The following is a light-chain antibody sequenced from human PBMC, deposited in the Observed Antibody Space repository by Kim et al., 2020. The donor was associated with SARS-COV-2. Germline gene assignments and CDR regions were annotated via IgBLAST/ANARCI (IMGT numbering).Light chain of an antibody. CDR1: QGISSY. V-gene: IGKV1-8*01. Sequence: AIRMTQSPSSLSASTGDRVTITCRASQGISSYLAWYQQKPGKAPKLLIYAASTLQSGVPSRFSGSGSGTDFTLTISCLQPEDFATYSCQQYYSYPITFGQGTRLEIK. CDR3: QQYYSYPIT. CDR2: AAS. J-gene: IGKJ5*01.